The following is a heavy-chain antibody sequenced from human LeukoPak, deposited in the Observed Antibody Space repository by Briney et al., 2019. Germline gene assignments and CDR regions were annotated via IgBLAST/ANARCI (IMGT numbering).Heavy chain of an antibody. CDR1: EYSFTSYW. J-gene: IGHJ3*02. V-gene: IGHV5-51*01. Sequence: GESLKISCKGSEYSFTSYWIGWVRQMPGKGLEWMGIIYPGDSDTRYSPSFQGQVTISADKSISTAYLQWSSLKASDTAMYYCARHHTGATEAFDIWGQGTMVTVSS. D-gene: IGHD1-26*01. CDR3: ARHHTGATEAFDI. CDR2: IYPGDSDT.